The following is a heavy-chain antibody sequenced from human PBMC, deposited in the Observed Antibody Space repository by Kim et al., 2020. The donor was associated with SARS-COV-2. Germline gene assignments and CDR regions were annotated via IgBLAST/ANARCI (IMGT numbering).Heavy chain of an antibody. V-gene: IGHV3-33*01. J-gene: IGHJ6*02. D-gene: IGHD3-10*01. CDR1: GFTFSSYG. CDR2: IWYDGSNK. Sequence: GGSLRLSCAASGFTFSSYGMHWVRQAPGKGLEWVAVIWYDGSNKYYADSVKGRFTISRDNSKNTLYLQMNSLRAEDTAVYYCAREGGQLLWFGEHSDGMDVWGQGTTVTVSS. CDR3: AREGGQLLWFGEHSDGMDV.